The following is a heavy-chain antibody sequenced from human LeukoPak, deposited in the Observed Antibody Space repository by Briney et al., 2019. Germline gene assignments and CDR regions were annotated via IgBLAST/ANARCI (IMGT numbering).Heavy chain of an antibody. Sequence: GASVKVSCKASGYTFTSYDINWVRQATGQGLEWMGWMNPNSGNTGYAQKFQGRVTMARNTSISTAYMELSSLRSEDTAVYYCARDRPSYSSSKGVAFDIWGQGTMVTVSS. J-gene: IGHJ3*02. CDR1: GYTFTSYD. CDR2: MNPNSGNT. CDR3: ARDRPSYSSSKGVAFDI. V-gene: IGHV1-8*01. D-gene: IGHD6-6*01.